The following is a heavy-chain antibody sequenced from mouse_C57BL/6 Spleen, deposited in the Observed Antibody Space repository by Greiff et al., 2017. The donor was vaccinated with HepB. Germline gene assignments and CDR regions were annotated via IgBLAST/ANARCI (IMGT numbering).Heavy chain of an antibody. D-gene: IGHD3-2*02. Sequence: LVESGPKLVKPGASVKLSCKASGYTFTSYDINWVKQRPGQGLEWIGWIYPRDGSTKYNEKFKGKATLTVDTSSSTAYMELHSLTSEDSAVYFCARDSYRLFDYWGQGTTLTVSS. J-gene: IGHJ2*01. CDR1: GYTFTSYD. CDR3: ARDSYRLFDY. V-gene: IGHV1-85*01. CDR2: IYPRDGST.